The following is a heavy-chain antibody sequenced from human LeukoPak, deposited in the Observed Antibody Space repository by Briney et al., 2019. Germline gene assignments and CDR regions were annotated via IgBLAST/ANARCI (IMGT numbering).Heavy chain of an antibody. CDR3: AREMSGSYYFDY. J-gene: IGHJ4*02. CDR1: GGSISSGDYY. Sequence: SETLSLTCTVSGGSISSGDYYWSWIRQPPGKGLEWIGYIYYSGSTNYTPSLKSRVTISVDTSKNQFSLKLSSVTAADTAVYYCAREMSGSYYFDYWGQGTLVTVSS. CDR2: IYYSGST. D-gene: IGHD1-26*01. V-gene: IGHV4-61*08.